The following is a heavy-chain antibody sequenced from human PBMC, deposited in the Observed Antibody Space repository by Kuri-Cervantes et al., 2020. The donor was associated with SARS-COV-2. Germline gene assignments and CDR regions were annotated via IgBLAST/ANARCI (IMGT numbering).Heavy chain of an antibody. D-gene: IGHD3-22*01. J-gene: IGHJ4*02. CDR1: GFTVSSNY. CDR3: ARETRDSSGYYRLSLDY. V-gene: IGHV3-53*01. CDR2: IYSGGST. Sequence: GESLKISCAASGFTVSSNYMSWVRQAPGKGLEWVSVIYSGGSTYYADSVKGRFTISRDNAKNSLYLQMNSLRAEDTAVYYCARETRDSSGYYRLSLDYWGQGTLVTVSS.